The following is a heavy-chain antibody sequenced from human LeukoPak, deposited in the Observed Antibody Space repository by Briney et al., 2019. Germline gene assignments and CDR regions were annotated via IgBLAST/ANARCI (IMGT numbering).Heavy chain of an antibody. CDR1: GGSFSGYY. Sequence: SETLSLTCAVYGGSFSGYYWSWIRQPPGKGLEWIGEINHSGSTNYNPSLKSRVTISVDTSKNQFSLKLSSVTAADTAVYYCARVSSPPSRYYYYYMDVWRKGTTVTVSS. CDR2: INHSGST. CDR3: ARVSSPPSRYYYYYMDV. J-gene: IGHJ6*03. V-gene: IGHV4-34*01.